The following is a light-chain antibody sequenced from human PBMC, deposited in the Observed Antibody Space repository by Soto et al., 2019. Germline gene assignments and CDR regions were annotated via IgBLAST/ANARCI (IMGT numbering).Light chain of an antibody. CDR1: QSISTW. CDR3: QQYNSYPYT. Sequence: DIQMTQSPSTLSASVGDRLTITCRASQSISTWLAWYQQKPGKAPKLLICDASRLESGIPPRFSGSGSGTEFTLTISSLQADDVATYYCQQYNSYPYTFAQGTKVEIK. V-gene: IGKV1-5*01. CDR2: DAS. J-gene: IGKJ2*01.